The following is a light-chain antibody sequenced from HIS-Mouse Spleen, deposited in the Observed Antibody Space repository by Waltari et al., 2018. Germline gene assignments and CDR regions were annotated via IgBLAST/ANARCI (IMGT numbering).Light chain of an antibody. V-gene: IGLV2-11*01. CDR2: DVS. CDR3: CSYAGSYTYV. J-gene: IGLJ1*01. CDR1: ISYVCGYKD. Sequence: QSALTQPRSVSGSPGQSVTTSCTATISYVCGYKDVSRYQQHPGKAPKLMIYDVSKRPSGVPDRFSGSKSGNTASLTISGLQAEDEADYYCCSYAGSYTYVFGTGTKVTVL.